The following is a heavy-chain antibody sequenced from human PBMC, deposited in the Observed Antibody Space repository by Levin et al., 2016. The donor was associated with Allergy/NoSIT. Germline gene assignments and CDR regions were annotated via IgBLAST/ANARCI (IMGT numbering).Heavy chain of an antibody. CDR3: ARDKENSSGYYYSGMDV. J-gene: IGHJ6*02. CDR1: GYTFTGYY. D-gene: IGHD3-22*01. V-gene: IGHV1-2*04. Sequence: ASVKVSCKASGYTFTGYYMHWVRQAPGQGLEWMGWINPNSGGTNYAQKFQGWVTMTRDTSISTAYMELSRLRSDDTAVYYCARDKENSSGYYYSGMDVWGQGTTVTVSS. CDR2: INPNSGGT.